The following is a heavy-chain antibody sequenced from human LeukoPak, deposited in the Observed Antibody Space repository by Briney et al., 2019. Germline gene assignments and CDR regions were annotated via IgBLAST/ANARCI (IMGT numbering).Heavy chain of an antibody. Sequence: GGSLRLSCAASGFTLSSYGMNWVRQAPGKGLEWVSYISSSGSTIYYADSVKGRFTISRDNAKNSLYLQMNSLRAEDTAVYYCARRATISKYAFDIWGQGTMVTVSS. J-gene: IGHJ3*02. CDR2: ISSSGSTI. CDR1: GFTLSSYG. V-gene: IGHV3-48*04. CDR3: ARRATISKYAFDI. D-gene: IGHD5-24*01.